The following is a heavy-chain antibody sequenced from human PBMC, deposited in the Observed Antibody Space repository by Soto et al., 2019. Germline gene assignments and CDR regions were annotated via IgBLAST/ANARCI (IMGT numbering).Heavy chain of an antibody. CDR3: ARGDCVGGTCYSLAGSFYYYMDV. V-gene: IGHV3-74*01. CDR2: INSDGSVS. J-gene: IGHJ6*03. D-gene: IGHD2-15*01. Sequence: EVQLVDSGGGLVQPGGSLRLSCAASGFTFSNYWMYWVRQAPGKGLVWVSRINSDGSVSSYADSVKGRLTISRDNVKNTLYLQMDGLRAEDTAVYYCARGDCVGGTCYSLAGSFYYYMDVWGKGTTVTVFS. CDR1: GFTFSNYW.